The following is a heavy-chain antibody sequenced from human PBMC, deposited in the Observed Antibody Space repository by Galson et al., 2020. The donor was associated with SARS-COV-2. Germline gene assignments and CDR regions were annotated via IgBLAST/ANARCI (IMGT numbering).Heavy chain of an antibody. CDR1: GYTFTSYG. J-gene: IGHJ6*03. D-gene: IGHD2-21*02. V-gene: IGHV1-18*01. CDR3: ARAAYCGGDCYYYYDYYMDV. CDR2: ISAYNGNT. Sequence: ASVKVSCKASGYTFTSYGISWVRQAPGQGLEWMGWISAYNGNTNYAQKLQGRVTMTTDTSTSTAYMELRSLRSDDTAVYYCARAAYCGGDCYYYYDYYMDVWGKGTTVTVSS.